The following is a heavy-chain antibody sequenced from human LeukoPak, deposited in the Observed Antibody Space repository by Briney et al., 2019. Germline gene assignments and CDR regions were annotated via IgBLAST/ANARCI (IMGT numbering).Heavy chain of an antibody. D-gene: IGHD5-12*01. V-gene: IGHV3-21*01. CDR1: GFTFDDYG. CDR3: AGSGYAAADYFDY. J-gene: IGHJ4*02. Sequence: PGGSLRLSCAASGFTFDDYGMNWVRQAPGKGLEWVSSISSSSSYIYYADSMKGRFTISRDNAKNSLYLQMNSLRAEDTAVYYCAGSGYAAADYFDYWGQGTLVTISS. CDR2: ISSSSSYI.